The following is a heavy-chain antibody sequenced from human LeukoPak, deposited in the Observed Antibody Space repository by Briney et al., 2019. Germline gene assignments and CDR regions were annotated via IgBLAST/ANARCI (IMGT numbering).Heavy chain of an antibody. CDR1: GGSLSGNY. D-gene: IGHD6-19*01. V-gene: IGHV4-34*01. Sequence: SETLSLTCVVYGGSLSGNYWSWIRQPPGKGLEWIGEINHSGSTNYNPSPKSRVTISVDTSKNQFSLKLTSVTAADTAVYYCASGFGSSGRSGTSLDYWGQGTLVTVSS. CDR3: ASGFGSSGRSGTSLDY. CDR2: INHSGST. J-gene: IGHJ4*02.